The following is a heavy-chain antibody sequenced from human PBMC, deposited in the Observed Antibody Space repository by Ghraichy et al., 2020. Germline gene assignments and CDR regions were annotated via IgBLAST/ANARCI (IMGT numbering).Heavy chain of an antibody. Sequence: ASVKVSCKASGYTFTSYDINWVRQATGQGLEWMGWMNPNSGNTGYAQKFQGRVTMTRNTSISTAYMELSSLRSEDTAVYYCARGEGHYYDSSGSPPGYWGQGTLVTVSS. D-gene: IGHD3-22*01. CDR3: ARGEGHYYDSSGSPPGY. V-gene: IGHV1-8*01. J-gene: IGHJ4*02. CDR2: MNPNSGNT. CDR1: GYTFTSYD.